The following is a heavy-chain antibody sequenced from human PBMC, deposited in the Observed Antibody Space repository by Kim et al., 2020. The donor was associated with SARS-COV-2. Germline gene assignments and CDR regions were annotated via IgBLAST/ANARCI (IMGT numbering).Heavy chain of an antibody. CDR2: INHSGST. D-gene: IGHD3-3*01. V-gene: IGHV4-34*01. Sequence: SETLSLTCAVYGGSFSGYYWSWIRQPPGKGLEWIGEINHSGSTNYNPSLKSRVTISVDTSKNQFSLKLSSVTAADTAVYYCARVYYDFWSGYYTGYFDY. J-gene: IGHJ4*01. CDR3: ARVYYDFWSGYYTGYFDY. CDR1: GGSFSGYY.